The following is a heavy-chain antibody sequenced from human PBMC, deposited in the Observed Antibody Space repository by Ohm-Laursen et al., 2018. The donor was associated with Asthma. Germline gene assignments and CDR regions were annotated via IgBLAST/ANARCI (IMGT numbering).Heavy chain of an antibody. Sequence: ASVKVSCKSSGYTFTSYYMHWVRQAPGQGLEWMGIINPSGGSTSYAQKFQGRVTMTRDTSTSTVYMDLSSLSSEDTAVYYCARAYCRSTSCYDYWGQGSLVTVSS. J-gene: IGHJ4*02. CDR2: INPSGGST. D-gene: IGHD2-2*01. CDR1: GYTFTSYY. V-gene: IGHV1-46*01. CDR3: ARAYCRSTSCYDY.